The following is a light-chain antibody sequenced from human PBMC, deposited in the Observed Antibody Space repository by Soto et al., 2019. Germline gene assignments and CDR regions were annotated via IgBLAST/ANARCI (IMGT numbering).Light chain of an antibody. CDR2: EVT. J-gene: IGLJ3*02. CDR3: TSYVGNDIWV. CDR1: SSDVGAYNY. Sequence: QSVLTQPPSASGSPGQSVTISCTGNSSDVGAYNYVSWYQQYPGKAPKLMIYEVTKRPSGVPDRFSGSKSGNTASLTVSGLQAEDEADYYCTSYVGNDIWVFGGGTKLTVL. V-gene: IGLV2-8*01.